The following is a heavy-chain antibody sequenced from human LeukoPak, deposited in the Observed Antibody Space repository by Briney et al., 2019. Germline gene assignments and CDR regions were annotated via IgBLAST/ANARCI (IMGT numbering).Heavy chain of an antibody. Sequence: VSVKVSCKVSGYTLTELSMHWVRQAPGKGLEWMGGFDPEDGEAIYAQKFQGRVTMTEDTSTDTAYMELSSLRSEDTAVYYCATGPISPYYDLWSGYCPFDYWGQGTLVTVSS. CDR1: GYTLTELS. CDR2: FDPEDGEA. CDR3: ATGPISPYYDLWSGYCPFDY. D-gene: IGHD3-3*01. J-gene: IGHJ4*02. V-gene: IGHV1-24*01.